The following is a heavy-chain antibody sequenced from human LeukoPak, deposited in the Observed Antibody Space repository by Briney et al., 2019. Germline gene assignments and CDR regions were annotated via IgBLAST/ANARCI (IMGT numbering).Heavy chain of an antibody. CDR2: ISSSGSTI. V-gene: IGHV3-48*03. Sequence: GGSLRLSCAASGFTFSSYEMNWVRQAPGKGLEWVSYISSSGSTIYYADSVKGRFTISRDNAKNSLYLQMNSLRAEDTAVYYCARGVPYYYYYYMDVWGKGTTVTISS. CDR3: ARGVPYYYYYYMDV. J-gene: IGHJ6*03. CDR1: GFTFSSYE. D-gene: IGHD3-10*01.